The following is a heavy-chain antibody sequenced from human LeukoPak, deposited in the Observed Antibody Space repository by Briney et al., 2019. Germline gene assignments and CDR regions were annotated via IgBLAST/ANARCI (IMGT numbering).Heavy chain of an antibody. Sequence: PSETLSLTCTVSGGSISSSSYYWGWIRQPPGKGLEWIGSIYYSGSTYYNPSLKSRVTISVDTSKNQFSLKLSSVTAADTAVYYCARGDDSSGYHGGHGLYYWGQGTLVTVSS. CDR2: IYYSGST. J-gene: IGHJ4*02. D-gene: IGHD3-22*01. CDR3: ARGDDSSGYHGGHGLYY. V-gene: IGHV4-39*07. CDR1: GGSISSSSYY.